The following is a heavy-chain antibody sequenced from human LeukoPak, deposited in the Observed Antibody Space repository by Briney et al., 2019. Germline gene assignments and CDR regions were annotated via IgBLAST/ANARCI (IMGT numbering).Heavy chain of an antibody. CDR2: ISGSGGST. CDR3: VKDHEAYSSSWYDY. D-gene: IGHD6-13*01. CDR1: GFTFSSYA. J-gene: IGHJ4*02. Sequence: PGGSLRLSCAASGFTFSSYAMSWVRQAPGKGLEWVSAISGSGGSTYYADSVKGRFTISRDNSKNTLYLQMNSLRAEDTAVYYCVKDHEAYSSSWYDYWGQGTLVTVSS. V-gene: IGHV3-23*01.